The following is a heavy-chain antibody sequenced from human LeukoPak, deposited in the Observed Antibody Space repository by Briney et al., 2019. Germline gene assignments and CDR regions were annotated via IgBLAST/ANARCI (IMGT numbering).Heavy chain of an antibody. V-gene: IGHV3-11*01. D-gene: IGHD5-12*01. Sequence: GGSLRLSCAASGFTFSDYYMSWIRQAPGKGLEWVSYISTSGSSIFYADSVKGRFTISRDNAKSSLYLQMNSLRADDTAVYYCARDLYSGYNSYYYYYGMDVWGQGTTVTVSS. CDR1: GFTFSDYY. J-gene: IGHJ6*02. CDR3: ARDLYSGYNSYYYYYGMDV. CDR2: ISTSGSSI.